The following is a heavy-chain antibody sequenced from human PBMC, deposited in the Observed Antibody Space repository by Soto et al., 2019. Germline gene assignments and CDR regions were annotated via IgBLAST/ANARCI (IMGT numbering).Heavy chain of an antibody. CDR3: ARDKEDFWSGYASYYYYGMDV. D-gene: IGHD3-3*01. V-gene: IGHV3-48*02. CDR1: GFTFSSYS. Sequence: GGSLRLSCAASGFTFSSYSMNWVRQAPGTGLEWVSYISSSSSTIYYADSVKGRFTISRDNAKNSLYLQMNSLRDEDTAVYYCARDKEDFWSGYASYYYYGMDVWGQGTTVTVSS. CDR2: ISSSSSTI. J-gene: IGHJ6*02.